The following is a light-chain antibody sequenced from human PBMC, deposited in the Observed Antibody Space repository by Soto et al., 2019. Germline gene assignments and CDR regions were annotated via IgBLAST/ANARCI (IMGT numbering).Light chain of an antibody. V-gene: IGKV1-5*03. Sequence: DIQMTQSPSTLSASVGDRVTITCRASQSISSWLAWYQQKPGRAPNLLIYKASTLQSGVPSRFTGSGSGTEFTLTISSLQRDDVATYYCQQYDSYSLTFGGGTKVEIK. CDR2: KAS. CDR1: QSISSW. J-gene: IGKJ4*01. CDR3: QQYDSYSLT.